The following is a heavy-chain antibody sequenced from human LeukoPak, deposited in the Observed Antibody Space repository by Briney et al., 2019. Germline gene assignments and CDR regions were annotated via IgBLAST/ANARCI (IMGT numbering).Heavy chain of an antibody. Sequence: GGSLRLSCAASGFTFNNYWLTWARQAPGKGLEWVAKISQDGSEKYYVDSVKGRFTISRDSGKNSLYLLMNSLRVEDTAVYYCARAVGSSGCDYWGQGTLVTVSS. CDR2: ISQDGSEK. V-gene: IGHV3-7*01. CDR3: ARAVGSSGCDY. J-gene: IGHJ4*02. D-gene: IGHD3-22*01. CDR1: GFTFNNYW.